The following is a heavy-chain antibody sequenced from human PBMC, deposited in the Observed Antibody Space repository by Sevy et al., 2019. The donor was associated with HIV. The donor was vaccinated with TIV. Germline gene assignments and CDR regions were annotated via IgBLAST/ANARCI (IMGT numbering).Heavy chain of an antibody. V-gene: IGHV3-21*01. Sequence: GGSLRLSCAASGFTFSSYSMNWVRQAPGKGLEWVSSISSSSSYIYYADSVKGRFTISRDNAKNSLYLQMNSLRAEDTAVYYCARVGSRFGELLSHYYYYMDVWGKGTTVTVSS. J-gene: IGHJ6*03. CDR2: ISSSSSYI. CDR1: GFTFSSYS. CDR3: ARVGSRFGELLSHYYYYMDV. D-gene: IGHD3-10*01.